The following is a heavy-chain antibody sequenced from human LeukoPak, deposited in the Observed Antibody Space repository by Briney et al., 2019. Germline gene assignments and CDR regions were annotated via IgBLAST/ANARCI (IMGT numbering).Heavy chain of an antibody. V-gene: IGHV1-46*01. CDR2: INPSGGST. J-gene: IGHJ5*02. Sequence: ASVTVSCKASGYTFTSYYMHWVRQAPGQGLEWMGIINPSGGSTSYAQKFQGRVTMTRDMSTSTVYMELSSLRSEDTAVYYCARDHSRITTRINWFDPWGQGTLVTVSS. CDR3: ARDHSRITTRINWFDP. D-gene: IGHD3-10*01. CDR1: GYTFTSYY.